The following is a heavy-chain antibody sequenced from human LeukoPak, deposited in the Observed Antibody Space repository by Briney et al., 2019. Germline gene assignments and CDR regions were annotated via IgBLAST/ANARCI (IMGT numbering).Heavy chain of an antibody. CDR3: ARAPAGTRVDY. CDR2: IHTSGSS. J-gene: IGHJ4*02. D-gene: IGHD6-13*01. V-gene: IGHV4-4*07. CDR1: GGSINSYY. Sequence: KASETLSLTCTVSGGSINSYYWSWIRQPAGKGLEWIGLIHTSGSSNYNPSLKSRVTMSVDTSKNQFSLKLSSVTAADTAVYYCARAPAGTRVDYWGQGTLVTVPS.